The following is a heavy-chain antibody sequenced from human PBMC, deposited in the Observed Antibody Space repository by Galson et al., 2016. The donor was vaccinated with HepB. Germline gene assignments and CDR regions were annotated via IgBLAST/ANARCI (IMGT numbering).Heavy chain of an antibody. J-gene: IGHJ4*02. CDR3: AKDCGGNIVVVPDAIFY. Sequence: SLRLSCAASGFPFRTYAMNWVRQAPGQGLEWVSGISGSGGSTYYADSVKGRFTISRDTSTDTLYLQMNSLRAEDTAVYYCAKDCGGNIVVVPDAIFYWGQGTLVTVSS. CDR2: ISGSGGST. V-gene: IGHV3-23*01. D-gene: IGHD2-2*01. CDR1: GFPFRTYA.